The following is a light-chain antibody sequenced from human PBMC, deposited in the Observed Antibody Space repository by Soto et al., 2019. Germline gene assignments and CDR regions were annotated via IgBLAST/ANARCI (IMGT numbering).Light chain of an antibody. Sequence: TQSPATLSLSLGESATLSCRASQSVSSYLAWYQQKPGKAPKLLIYDASSLESGVPSTFSGSGSGTEFTLTISSLQPDDFATYYCQQYNSYPWTFGQGTMADIK. CDR1: QSVSSY. J-gene: IGKJ1*01. CDR3: QQYNSYPWT. V-gene: IGKV1-5*01. CDR2: DAS.